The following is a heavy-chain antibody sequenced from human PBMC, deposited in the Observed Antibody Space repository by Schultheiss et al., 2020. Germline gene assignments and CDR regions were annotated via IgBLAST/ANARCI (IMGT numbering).Heavy chain of an antibody. CDR2: IYYSGSI. D-gene: IGHD4-23*01. CDR1: GGSMSSYY. J-gene: IGHJ4*02. V-gene: IGHV4-59*01. CDR3: ARVMGGVIRGGNMNDY. Sequence: SETLSLTCTVSGGSMSSYYWSWIRQPPGKGLEWIGFIYYSGSINYNPSLKSRVTISVDTSKNQFSLNLTSVTAADTAVYYCARVMGGVIRGGNMNDYWGQGTLVTVSS.